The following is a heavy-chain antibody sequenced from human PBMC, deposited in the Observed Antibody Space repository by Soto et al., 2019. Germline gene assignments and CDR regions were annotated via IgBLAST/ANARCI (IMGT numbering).Heavy chain of an antibody. D-gene: IGHD3-9*01. CDR1: GYTFTSYG. Sequence: QVQLVQSGAEVKKPGASVKVSCKASGYTFTSYGISWVRQAPGQGLEWMGWISAYNGNTNYAQKLQGRVTMTTDTSTSTAYMELRSLRVDDTAVYYCAREPPVNFDWDTRRDYWGQGTLVTVSS. CDR3: AREPPVNFDWDTRRDY. V-gene: IGHV1-18*01. CDR2: ISAYNGNT. J-gene: IGHJ4*02.